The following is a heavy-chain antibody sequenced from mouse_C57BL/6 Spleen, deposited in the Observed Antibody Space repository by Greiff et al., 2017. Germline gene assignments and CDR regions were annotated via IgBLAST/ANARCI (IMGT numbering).Heavy chain of an antibody. J-gene: IGHJ4*01. CDR3: ARLYYYGSYARDY. Sequence: QVQLQQSGAELVKPGASVKISCKASGYAFSRYWLNWVQPRPGTGLEGIVQIYPGDGATNSNGTFKGKATLTADKSSSTAYMQLSSLTSEDSAVYFCARLYYYGSYARDYWGQGTSVTVSS. V-gene: IGHV1-80*01. CDR2: IYPGDGAT. CDR1: GYAFSRYW. D-gene: IGHD1-1*01.